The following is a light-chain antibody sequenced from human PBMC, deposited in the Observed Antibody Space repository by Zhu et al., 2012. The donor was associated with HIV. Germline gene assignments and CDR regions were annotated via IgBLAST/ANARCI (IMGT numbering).Light chain of an antibody. CDR3: QQYNYSPRT. V-gene: IGKV3-20*01. J-gene: IGKJ1*01. CDR1: QSVSSY. Sequence: EIVLTQSPATLSLSPGERATLSCRASQSVSSYLAWYQQKPGQAPRLLIYGASSRATGIPDRFSGSGSGTDFTLTISRLEPEDFAVYYCQQYNYSPRTFGQGTKVEIK. CDR2: GAS.